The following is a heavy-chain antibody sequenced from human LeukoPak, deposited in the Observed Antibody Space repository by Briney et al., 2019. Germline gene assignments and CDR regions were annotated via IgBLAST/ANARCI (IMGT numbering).Heavy chain of an antibody. D-gene: IGHD3-22*01. CDR2: IYNSGST. CDR1: DGSIRSRH. J-gene: IGHJ4*02. Sequence: SETLSLTCTVSDGSIRSRHWSWIRQPPGKGLEWIGYIYNSGSTNYNPSLKSRVTISVDTSKNQFSLKLSSVTAADTAVYYCARRDSSGSFDYWGQGTLVTVSS. CDR3: ARRDSSGSFDY. V-gene: IGHV4-59*08.